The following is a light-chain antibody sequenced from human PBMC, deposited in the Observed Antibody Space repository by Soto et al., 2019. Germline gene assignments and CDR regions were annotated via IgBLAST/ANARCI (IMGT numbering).Light chain of an antibody. CDR2: GAS. J-gene: IGKJ2*03. CDR3: QRYTSWVTYS. V-gene: IGKV3-15*01. CDR1: QSVSSSY. Sequence: EIVLTQSPGTLSLSSGERATLSCRAIQSVSSSYLAWYQQKLGQAPRVLIYGASTRAAGIPARFSGSGSGTGFAYAMSIVQSEDCAFCVCQRYTSWVTYSFGQGTKVDIK.